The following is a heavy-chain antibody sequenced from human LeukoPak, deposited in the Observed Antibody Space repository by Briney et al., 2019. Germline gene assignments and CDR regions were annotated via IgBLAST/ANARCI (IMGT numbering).Heavy chain of an antibody. J-gene: IGHJ4*02. CDR3: ARLSLRFLDH. CDR2: IYYSGST. V-gene: IGHV4-39*01. D-gene: IGHD4-17*01. Sequence: SETLSLTCTVSGGSISSSDFHWGWIRQPPGEGLEWIGSIYYSGSTFYNPSLQSRVTISVDTSKNQFSVTLTSVTAADTAVYYCARLSLRFLDHWGQGTLVTVSS. CDR1: GGSISSSDFH.